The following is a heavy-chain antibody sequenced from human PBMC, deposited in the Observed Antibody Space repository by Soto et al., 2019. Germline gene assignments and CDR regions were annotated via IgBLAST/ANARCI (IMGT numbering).Heavy chain of an antibody. CDR2: LSADGTYT. V-gene: IGHV3-23*01. CDR3: VGGYCSGTSCPPGGKKNWFDP. Sequence: EVQLLESGGGLVQPGGSLRLSCAASGFSFSSYAMSWVRQAPGKGLEWVSALSADGTYTYYTDSVKGRFTISRDNSRRSVYLQMNSLRAEDAALYYCVGGYCSGTSCPPGGKKNWFDPWGQGTLVTVSS. D-gene: IGHD2-2*01. CDR1: GFSFSSYA. J-gene: IGHJ5*02.